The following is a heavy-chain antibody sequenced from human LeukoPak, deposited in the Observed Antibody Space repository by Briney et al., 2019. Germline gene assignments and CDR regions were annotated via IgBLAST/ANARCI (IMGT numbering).Heavy chain of an antibody. CDR1: GFTFTTYD. D-gene: IGHD1-26*01. CDR2: IGTTGDT. CDR3: AKGRQLRRSDAFDI. V-gene: IGHV3-13*01. J-gene: IGHJ3*02. Sequence: GGSLRLSCAASGFTFTTYDMHWVRQATGKGLEWVSAIGTTGDTYYPGSVKGRFTISRDNSKNTLYLQMNSLRGEDTAVYYCAKGRQLRRSDAFDIWGQGTMVTVSS.